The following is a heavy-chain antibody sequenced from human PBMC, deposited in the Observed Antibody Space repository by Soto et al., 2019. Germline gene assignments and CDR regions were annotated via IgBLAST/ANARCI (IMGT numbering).Heavy chain of an antibody. CDR1: GFTFSSYW. CDR2: IKQDGSEK. V-gene: IGHV3-7*01. CDR3: ARLIGPLRDDAFDI. Sequence: GGSLRLSCAASGFTFSSYWMSWVRQAPGKGLEWVANIKQDGSEKYYVDSVKGRFTISRDNAKNSLYLQMNSLRAEDTAVYYCARLIGPLRDDAFDIWGQGTMVTVSS. J-gene: IGHJ3*02. D-gene: IGHD4-17*01.